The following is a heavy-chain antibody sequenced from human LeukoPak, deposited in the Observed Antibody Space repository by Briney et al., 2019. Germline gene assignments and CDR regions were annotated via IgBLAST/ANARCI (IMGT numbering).Heavy chain of an antibody. J-gene: IGHJ6*03. CDR3: ARDSRKDIVVVPAAIPYYYYYMDV. Sequence: NPSETLSLTCTVSGGSISSYYWSWIRQPPGKGLEWIGYIYYSGSTNYNPSLKSRVTISVDTSKNQFSLKLSSVTAADTAVYYCARDSRKDIVVVPAAIPYYYYYMDVWGKGTTVTVSS. V-gene: IGHV4-59*01. CDR1: GGSISSYY. CDR2: IYYSGST. D-gene: IGHD2-2*01.